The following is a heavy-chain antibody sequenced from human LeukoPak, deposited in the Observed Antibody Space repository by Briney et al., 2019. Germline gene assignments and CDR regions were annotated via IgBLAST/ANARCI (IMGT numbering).Heavy chain of an antibody. D-gene: IGHD3-22*01. CDR3: VRDSSGYHLSLGG. CDR2: IIPIFGTA. J-gene: IGHJ4*02. V-gene: IGHV1-69*05. Sequence: SVKVSCKASGGTFSSYAISWVRQAPGQGLEWMGGIIPIFGTANYAQKFQGRVTITTDESTSTAYMELSSLRSEDTAVYYCVRDSSGYHLSLGGWGQGTLVTVSS. CDR1: GGTFSSYA.